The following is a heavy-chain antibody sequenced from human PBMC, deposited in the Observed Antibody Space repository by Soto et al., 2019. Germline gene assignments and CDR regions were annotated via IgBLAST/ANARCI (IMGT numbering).Heavy chain of an antibody. Sequence: PGESLKISCKGSGYIFTHYWIGWVRQMPGKGLEWMGMIQPGDSETRYSPSFQGQVTISVDKSISTAYLQWSSLKASDTAIYYCARHGGPRDYGDSTMDVWGQGTTVTVS. V-gene: IGHV5-51*01. J-gene: IGHJ6*02. CDR3: ARHGGPRDYGDSTMDV. CDR2: IQPGDSET. CDR1: GYIFTHYW. D-gene: IGHD4-17*01.